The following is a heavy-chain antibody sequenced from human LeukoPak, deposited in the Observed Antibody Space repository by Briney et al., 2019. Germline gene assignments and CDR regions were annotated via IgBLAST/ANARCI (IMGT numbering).Heavy chain of an antibody. CDR2: VWYDGTNI. V-gene: IGHV3-33*01. J-gene: IGHJ4*02. CDR1: GFTFSTYG. Sequence: GRSLRLSCAASGFTFSTYGMHWVRQAPGKGLEWVAVVWYDGTNIHYVDSVQGRFTISRDNSKSTLYLQMNSLTAEDTAVYYCARGGYSGTYFFDFWGQGIPVSVSS. D-gene: IGHD1-26*01. CDR3: ARGGYSGTYFFDF.